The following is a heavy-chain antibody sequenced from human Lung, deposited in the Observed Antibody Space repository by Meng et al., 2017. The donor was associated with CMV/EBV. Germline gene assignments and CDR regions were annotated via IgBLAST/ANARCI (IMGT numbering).Heavy chain of an antibody. CDR3: ARRRDGYKYWFFDN. D-gene: IGHD5-24*01. CDR1: GGVISSRVYS. J-gene: IGHJ4*02. CDR2: IYHGGKT. Sequence: SGGVISSRVYSWNWIRQSPGKGLEWIGFIYHGGKTYYNLSLKSRVTISVDTSKNELYLRLNSVTAADTAVYYCARRRDGYKYWFFDNWGQGALVTVSS. V-gene: IGHV4-30-2*06.